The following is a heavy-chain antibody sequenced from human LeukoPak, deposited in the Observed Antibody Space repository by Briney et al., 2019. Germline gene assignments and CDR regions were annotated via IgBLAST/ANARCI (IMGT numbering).Heavy chain of an antibody. CDR2: ISGSGGST. CDR3: AKDQDPHSYGSGSYAPFDY. CDR1: GFSFTTHA. Sequence: GGSLRLSCVASGFSFTTHAMGWVRQAPGKGLEWVSHISGSGGSTKYSGSVKGRFTISRDNSKNTLYLQINSLGADDTAVYHCAKDQDPHSYGSGSYAPFDYWGQGTLVTVSS. J-gene: IGHJ4*02. D-gene: IGHD3-10*01. V-gene: IGHV3-23*01.